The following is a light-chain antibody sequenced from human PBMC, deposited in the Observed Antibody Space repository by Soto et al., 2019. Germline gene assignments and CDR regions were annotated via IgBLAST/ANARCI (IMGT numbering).Light chain of an antibody. CDR2: GAS. J-gene: IGKJ1*01. CDR1: QDVSND. Sequence: DIQMPPSPPSLSASVGDRVTITCRASQDVSNDLGWFQQKPGKAPKRLIFGASNLESGVPSRFSGTGSGTEFILTITNLQPEDFATYYCLQHTYIWSFGQGTKVDIK. V-gene: IGKV1-17*02. CDR3: LQHTYIWS.